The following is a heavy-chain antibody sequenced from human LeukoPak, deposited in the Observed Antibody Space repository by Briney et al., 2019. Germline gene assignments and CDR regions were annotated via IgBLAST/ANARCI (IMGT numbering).Heavy chain of an antibody. Sequence: GGSLRLSCAASGFTFSSYSMNWVRQAPGKGLEWVSYISSSSSTIYYADSVKGRFTISRDNAKNSLYLQMNSLRAEDTAVYYCARWDSGSGIPFDYWGQGTLVTVSS. CDR3: ARWDSGSGIPFDY. J-gene: IGHJ4*02. V-gene: IGHV3-48*04. CDR2: ISSSSSTI. D-gene: IGHD3-10*01. CDR1: GFTFSSYS.